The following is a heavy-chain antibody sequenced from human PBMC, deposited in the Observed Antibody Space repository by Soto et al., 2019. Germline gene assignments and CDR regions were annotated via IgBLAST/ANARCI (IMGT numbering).Heavy chain of an antibody. CDR2: IDPSDSYS. CDR1: GYNFPPYW. Sequence: DSLPISAKGTGYNFPPYWISLVRQMPGKGLEWMGKIDPSDSYSHYSPSFQGHVTISADRSISTAYLQWSSLKASDTAMYYCVLRADCTSARCPYYYGMDVWGQGTTVTVSS. D-gene: IGHD2-2*01. CDR3: VLRADCTSARCPYYYGMDV. J-gene: IGHJ6*02. V-gene: IGHV5-10-1*01.